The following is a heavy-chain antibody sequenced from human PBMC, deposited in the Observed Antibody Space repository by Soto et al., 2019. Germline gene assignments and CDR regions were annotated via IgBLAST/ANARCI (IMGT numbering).Heavy chain of an antibody. Sequence: SETLSLTCTVSGGSISSYYWSWIRQPPGKGLEWIGYIYYSGSTNYNPSLKSRVTISVDTSKNQFSLKLSSVTAADTAVYYCAREGSSWYYFDYWGQGTLVTVS. CDR2: IYYSGST. CDR1: GGSISSYY. CDR3: AREGSSWYYFDY. V-gene: IGHV4-59*01. J-gene: IGHJ4*02. D-gene: IGHD6-13*01.